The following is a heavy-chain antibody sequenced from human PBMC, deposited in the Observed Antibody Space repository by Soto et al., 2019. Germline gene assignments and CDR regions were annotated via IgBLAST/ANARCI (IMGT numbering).Heavy chain of an antibody. D-gene: IGHD4-17*01. Sequence: QVQLVQSGAEVKKPGSSVKVSCKASGGTFSSYAISWVRQAPGQGLEWMAGIIPLFGTADYAQKFQGRVTITAGESTSTAYSELSSLRSEDTAVYYCASNYGDYRYYYGMDVWGQGTTVTVSS. CDR1: GGTFSSYA. CDR3: ASNYGDYRYYYGMDV. V-gene: IGHV1-69*12. J-gene: IGHJ6*02. CDR2: IIPLFGTA.